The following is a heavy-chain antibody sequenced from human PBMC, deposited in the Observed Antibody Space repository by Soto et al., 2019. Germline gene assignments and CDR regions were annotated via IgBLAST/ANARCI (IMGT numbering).Heavy chain of an antibody. J-gene: IGHJ4*02. Sequence: SETLSLTCTVSGGSFSPNYWSWIRQPPGKGLEWVGNIHYNGNTKYNPSLKSRVTMSVDTSKNQFSLKLISVTAADTAKYFCAREGNLGRWLQPLDFWGQGTLVTVSS. V-gene: IGHV4-59*01. D-gene: IGHD5-12*01. CDR2: IHYNGNT. CDR1: GGSFSPNY. CDR3: AREGNLGRWLQPLDF.